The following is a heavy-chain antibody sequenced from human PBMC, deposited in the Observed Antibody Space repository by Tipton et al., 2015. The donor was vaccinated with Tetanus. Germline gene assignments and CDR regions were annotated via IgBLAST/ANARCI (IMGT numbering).Heavy chain of an antibody. D-gene: IGHD3-10*01. V-gene: IGHV3-30-3*01. CDR2: ISDDGDVE. J-gene: IGHJ6*02. CDR1: GFTFNNYA. Sequence: SLRLSCAASGFTFNNYATHWVRQAPGKGLEWVAFISDDGDVEHFTASVKGRFTISRDNSKNTLYLQMNSLRAEDTAVYYCAKDPKQGDVGLMDVWGQGATVTVSS. CDR3: AKDPKQGDVGLMDV.